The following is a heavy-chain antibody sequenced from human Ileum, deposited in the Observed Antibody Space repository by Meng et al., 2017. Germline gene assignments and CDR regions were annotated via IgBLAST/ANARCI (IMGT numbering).Heavy chain of an antibody. CDR3: ARERFYYYDSSGSIN. CDR2: INPNSGGT. CDR1: GYTFTGYY. J-gene: IGHJ4*02. V-gene: IGHV1-2*06. D-gene: IGHD3-22*01. Sequence: GQLVQSGAEVKKPGASVKVSCKASGYTFTGYYMHWVRQAPGQGLEWMGRINPNSGGTNYAQKFQGRVTMTRDTSISTAYMELSRLRSDDTAVYYCARERFYYYDSSGSINWGQGTLVTVSS.